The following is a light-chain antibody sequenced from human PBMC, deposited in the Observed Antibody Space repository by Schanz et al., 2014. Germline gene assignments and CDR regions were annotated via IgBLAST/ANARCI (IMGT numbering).Light chain of an antibody. V-gene: IGLV2-8*01. Sequence: QSALTQPPSASGSPGQSVTISCTGTSSDVGGYNYVSWYQQHPGKAPKLMIFDVNQRPSGVPDRFSGSKSGNTASLTVSGLQAEDEADYYCSSYGGNLGVFGTGTKFTVL. CDR2: DVN. CDR1: SSDVGGYNY. CDR3: SSYGGNLGV. J-gene: IGLJ1*01.